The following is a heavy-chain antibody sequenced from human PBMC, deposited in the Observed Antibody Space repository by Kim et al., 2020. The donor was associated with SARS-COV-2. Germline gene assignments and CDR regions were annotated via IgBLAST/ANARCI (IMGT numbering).Heavy chain of an antibody. CDR2: IIPILGIA. CDR1: GGTFSSYT. CDR3: ARGSIVVATDVDY. V-gene: IGHV1-69*02. Sequence: SVKVSCKASGGTFSSYTISWVRQAPGQGLEWMGRIIPILGIANYAQKFQGRVTITADKSTSTAYMELSSLRSEDTAVYYCARGSIVVATDVDYWGQGTLVTVSS. D-gene: IGHD1-26*01. J-gene: IGHJ4*02.